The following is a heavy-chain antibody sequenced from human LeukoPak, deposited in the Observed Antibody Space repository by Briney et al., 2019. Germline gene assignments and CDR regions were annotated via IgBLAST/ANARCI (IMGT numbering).Heavy chain of an antibody. CDR1: GFTFSSYA. Sequence: VGALRLSCSASGFTFSSYAIHCVREAPGEGVEYVSVISGDGGSTYYADSVQGRFTISRDNSKSSLYLKMSSLRAEDTAVYYCVKGGAYSISSNFDYWCQGILVTVSS. CDR2: ISGDGGST. CDR3: VKGGAYSISSNFDY. V-gene: IGHV3-64D*06. D-gene: IGHD6-6*01. J-gene: IGHJ4*02.